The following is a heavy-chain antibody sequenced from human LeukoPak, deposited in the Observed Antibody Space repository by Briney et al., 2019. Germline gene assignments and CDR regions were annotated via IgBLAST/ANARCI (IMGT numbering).Heavy chain of an antibody. CDR2: INHSGST. V-gene: IGHV4-34*01. J-gene: IGHJ4*02. CDR1: GGSFSGYY. D-gene: IGHD3-10*01. CDR3: ARPSRYYGPGSSYFDY. Sequence: SETLSLTCAVYGGSFSGYYWSWIRQPPGKGLEWIGEINHSGSTNYNPSLKSRVTISVDTSKNQFSLKLSSVTAADTAVYYCARPSRYYGPGSSYFDYWGQGTLVTASS.